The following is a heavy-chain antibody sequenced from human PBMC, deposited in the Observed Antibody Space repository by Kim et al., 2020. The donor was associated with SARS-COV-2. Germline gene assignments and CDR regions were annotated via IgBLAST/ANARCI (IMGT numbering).Heavy chain of an antibody. J-gene: IGHJ4*02. CDR3: AKDLGLPAAGAEFDF. Sequence: DSGKDPFTISRDNAMNTLYLEMNSLRPEDTAMYYCAKDLGLPAAGAEFDFWGQGTLVTVSS. D-gene: IGHD6-13*01. V-gene: IGHV3-23*01.